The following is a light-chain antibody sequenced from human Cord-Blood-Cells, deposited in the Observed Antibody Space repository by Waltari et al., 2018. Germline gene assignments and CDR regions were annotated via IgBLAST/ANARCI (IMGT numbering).Light chain of an antibody. J-gene: IGLJ3*02. CDR1: SSDVGSYNL. CDR3: CSYAGSSTWV. Sequence: SALTQPASVSGSPGQSLTFSCPGSSSDVGSYNLVAWYQQHPGKAPELLIYEGSKRPSGVATRFSGSKSGNTASLTISGLQAEDEADYYCCSYAGSSTWVFGEGTKLTVL. V-gene: IGLV2-23*01. CDR2: EGS.